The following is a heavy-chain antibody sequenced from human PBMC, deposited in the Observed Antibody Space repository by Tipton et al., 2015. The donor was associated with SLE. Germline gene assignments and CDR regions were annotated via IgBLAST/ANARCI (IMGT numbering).Heavy chain of an antibody. CDR1: GFSFGDYA. Sequence: RSLRLSCTASGFSFGDYAMSWVRQAPGKGLEWVGFIRSKVYGGTAEYGASVKGRFTISRDDSQNIAYLQMDSLKTEDTAVYYCTRVRSITMIVVHRGFDYWGQGTLVTVSS. V-gene: IGHV3-49*04. D-gene: IGHD3-22*01. J-gene: IGHJ4*02. CDR2: IRSKVYGGTA. CDR3: TRVRSITMIVVHRGFDY.